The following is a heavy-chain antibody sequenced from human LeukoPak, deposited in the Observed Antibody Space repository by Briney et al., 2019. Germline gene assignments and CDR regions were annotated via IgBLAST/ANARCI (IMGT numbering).Heavy chain of an antibody. D-gene: IGHD2-15*01. V-gene: IGHV3-23*01. CDR1: GFTFSSSA. Sequence: GGSLRLSCAASGFTFSSSAMSWVRQAPGKGLEWVSAISNNGGYTYYADSVQGRFTISRDNSKSTLCLQMNSLRAEDTAVYYCAKQLGYCSDGSCYFPYWSQGTLVTVSS. CDR3: AKQLGYCSDGSCYFPY. CDR2: ISNNGGYT. J-gene: IGHJ4*02.